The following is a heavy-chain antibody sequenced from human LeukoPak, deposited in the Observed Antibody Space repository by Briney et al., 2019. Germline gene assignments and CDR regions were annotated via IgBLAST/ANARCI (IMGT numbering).Heavy chain of an antibody. CDR3: ARGGAVAGLY. D-gene: IGHD6-19*01. J-gene: IGHJ4*02. CDR2: VSGSGGTT. V-gene: IGHV3-23*01. Sequence: PGGSLRLSCAASGFTFSNYAMSWVRQAPGKGLEWVSAVSGSGGTTYYADSVKGRFTVSRDNAKNSLYLQMNSLRGEDTAVYYCARGGAVAGLYWGQGILVTVSS. CDR1: GFTFSNYA.